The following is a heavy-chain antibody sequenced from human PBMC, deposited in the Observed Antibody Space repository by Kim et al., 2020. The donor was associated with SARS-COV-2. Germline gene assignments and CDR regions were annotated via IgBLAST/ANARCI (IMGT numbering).Heavy chain of an antibody. Sequence: GGSLRLSCVGSGFTLNNYAMIWVRQAPGQGLEWVSGISGSAGRTFYPDSMKGRFTISRDISTSTLYLQINSLRGEDTAVYYCAKALPQQEVYKWYFDLWG. CDR3: AKALPQQEVYKWYFDL. V-gene: IGHV3-23*01. D-gene: IGHD6-13*01. CDR2: ISGSAGRT. CDR1: GFTLNNYA. J-gene: IGHJ2*01.